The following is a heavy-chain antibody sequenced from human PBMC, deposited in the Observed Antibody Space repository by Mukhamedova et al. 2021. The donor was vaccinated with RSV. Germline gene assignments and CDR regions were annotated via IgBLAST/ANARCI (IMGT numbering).Heavy chain of an antibody. CDR2: TSGST. CDR3: ASKTLRGTGENWYFDL. Sequence: TSGSTNYNPSLKSRVTMSVDTSKNQFSLKLSSVTAADTAVYYCASKTLRGTGENWYFDLWGRGTLVTVSS. J-gene: IGHJ2*01. V-gene: IGHV4-4*07. D-gene: IGHD7-27*01.